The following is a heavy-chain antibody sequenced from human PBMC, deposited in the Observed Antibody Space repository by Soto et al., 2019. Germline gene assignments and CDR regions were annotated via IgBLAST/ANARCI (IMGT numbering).Heavy chain of an antibody. CDR2: ISGSGGST. CDR3: AKELELWRPIDY. D-gene: IGHD5-18*01. Sequence: GSLRRACATSGCTFSSYAMSWVRQAPGKGLEWVSAISGSGGSTYYADSVKGRFTISRDNSKNTLYLQMNSLRAEDTAVYYCAKELELWRPIDYWGQGTLVTVYS. J-gene: IGHJ4*02. V-gene: IGHV3-23*01. CDR1: GCTFSSYA.